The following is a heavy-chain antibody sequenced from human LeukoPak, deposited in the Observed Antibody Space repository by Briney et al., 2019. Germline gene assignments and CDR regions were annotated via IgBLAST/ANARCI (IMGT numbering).Heavy chain of an antibody. Sequence: ASVKVSCKGSGYTFTSYGISWVRQAPGQGLEWMGWISAYNGNTNYAQKLQGRVTMTTDTSTSTAYMELRSLRSDDTAVYYCARNPNNYDFWSGSPGGVDYWGQGTLTTVSS. CDR1: GYTFTSYG. CDR3: ARNPNNYDFWSGSPGGVDY. J-gene: IGHJ4*02. CDR2: ISAYNGNT. D-gene: IGHD3-3*01. V-gene: IGHV1-18*01.